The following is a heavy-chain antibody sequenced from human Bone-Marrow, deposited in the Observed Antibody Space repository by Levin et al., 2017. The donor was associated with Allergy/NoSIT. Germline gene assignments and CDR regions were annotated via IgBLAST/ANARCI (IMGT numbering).Heavy chain of an antibody. J-gene: IGHJ4*02. CDR3: ATLPYCGDDCHSGDFDY. Sequence: GGSLRLSCKGSGYSFTSYWINWLRQMPGKGLEWMGRVDPVGSKAFYSPSFQGHVSISADKSINTAYLQWSSLKASDAAMYYCATLPYCGDDCHSGDFDYWGQGTLVTVSS. CDR1: GYSFTSYW. D-gene: IGHD2-21*02. V-gene: IGHV5-10-1*01. CDR2: VDPVGSKA.